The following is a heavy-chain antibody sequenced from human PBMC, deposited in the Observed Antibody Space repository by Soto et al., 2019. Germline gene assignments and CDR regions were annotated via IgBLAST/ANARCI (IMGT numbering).Heavy chain of an antibody. CDR2: FDPEDGET. V-gene: IGHV1-24*01. J-gene: IGHJ4*02. CDR1: GYTLTELS. Sequence: ASVKVSCKVSGYTLTELSMHWVRQAPGKGLEWMGGFDPEDGETIYAQKFQGRVTMTEDTSTDTAYMELSSLRSEDTAVYYCATSANYYDSKKDYFDYWGQGTLVTVSS. D-gene: IGHD3-22*01. CDR3: ATSANYYDSKKDYFDY.